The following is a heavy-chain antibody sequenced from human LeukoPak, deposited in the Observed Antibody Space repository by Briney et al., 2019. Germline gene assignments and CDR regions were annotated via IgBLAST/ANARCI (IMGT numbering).Heavy chain of an antibody. V-gene: IGHV3-7*01. Sequence: GGSLRLSCAASGFTFSSYWMSWVRQAPGRGLEWVANIKQDGSVKYYVDSVKGRFTISRDNAKKSLYLQMNSLRGEDAAIYYCAEGSNYGDSSFWGQGTLVTVSS. CDR3: AEGSNYGDSSF. CDR1: GFTFSSYW. J-gene: IGHJ4*02. CDR2: IKQDGSVK. D-gene: IGHD4-17*01.